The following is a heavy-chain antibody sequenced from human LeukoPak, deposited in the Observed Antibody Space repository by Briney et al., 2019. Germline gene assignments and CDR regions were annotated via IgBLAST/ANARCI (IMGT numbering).Heavy chain of an antibody. CDR3: AKDRGITMIGGV. CDR1: GFTFSSYA. D-gene: IGHD3-10*02. Sequence: GGSLRLSCAASGFTFSSYAMSWVRQAPGKGLEWVSAISGSGGSTYYADSVKGRFTTSRDNSKNTLYLQMNSLRAEDTAVYYCAKDRGITMIGGVWGKGTTVTISS. J-gene: IGHJ6*04. V-gene: IGHV3-23*01. CDR2: ISGSGGST.